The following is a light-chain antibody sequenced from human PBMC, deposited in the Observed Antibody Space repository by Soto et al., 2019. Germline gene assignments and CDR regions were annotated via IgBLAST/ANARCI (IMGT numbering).Light chain of an antibody. J-gene: IGKJ1*01. CDR2: SAS. Sequence: VIWMTQSPSLLSASTGDRVTVSCRMSQGISSYLAWYQQKPGTAPRLLIYSASSVETGVPPRFSGSGSGRDFTLTISSLRPEDIATYFCQQSYTSPPWTFGQGTKVDIK. CDR3: QQSYTSPPWT. V-gene: IGKV1D-8*03. CDR1: QGISSY.